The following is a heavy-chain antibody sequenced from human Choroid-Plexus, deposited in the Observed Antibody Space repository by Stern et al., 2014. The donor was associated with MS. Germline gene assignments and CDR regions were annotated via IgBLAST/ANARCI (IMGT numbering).Heavy chain of an antibody. CDR1: GFTFGSCA. Sequence: VQLVESGGGVVQPGRPLRLSCVASGFTFGSCAMHWVRQAPGKGLEWVAGVSYDGINKYYADSVKGRFTISRDNSQNTLYIQMSSLRPEDTAVYYCAKDRQYLTYFFDHWGQGSLVTVSS. CDR3: AKDRQYLTYFFDH. V-gene: IGHV3-30*18. J-gene: IGHJ5*02. CDR2: VSYDGINK. D-gene: IGHD2/OR15-2a*01.